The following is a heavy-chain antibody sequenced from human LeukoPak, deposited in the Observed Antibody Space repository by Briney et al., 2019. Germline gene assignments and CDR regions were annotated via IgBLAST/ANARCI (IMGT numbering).Heavy chain of an antibody. D-gene: IGHD3-9*01. Sequence: PGGSLRLSCAASGFIFSSYAMSWVRQAPGKGLEWVSGISGSGDSTYYADSVKGRFTISRDNSKNTLYLQMNSLRAEDTAVYYCAKFNSGFDWLLSYFDYWGQGTLVVVSS. CDR1: GFIFSSYA. V-gene: IGHV3-23*01. CDR3: AKFNSGFDWLLSYFDY. J-gene: IGHJ4*02. CDR2: ISGSGDST.